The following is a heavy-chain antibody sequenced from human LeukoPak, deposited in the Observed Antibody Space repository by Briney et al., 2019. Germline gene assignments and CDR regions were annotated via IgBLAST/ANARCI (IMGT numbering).Heavy chain of an antibody. CDR1: GYTFTGYY. CDR2: INPNSGGT. Sequence: ASVKVSCKASGYTFTGYYMHWVRQAPGQGLEWMGWINPNSGGTDYAQKFQGRVTMTRDTSISTAYMELSRLRSDDTAVYYCARESSSSPAAHDYWGQGTLVTVSS. CDR3: ARESSSSPAAHDY. D-gene: IGHD6-6*01. V-gene: IGHV1-2*02. J-gene: IGHJ4*02.